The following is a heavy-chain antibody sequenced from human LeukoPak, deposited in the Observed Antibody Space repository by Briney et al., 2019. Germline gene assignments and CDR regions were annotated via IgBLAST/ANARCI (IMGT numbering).Heavy chain of an antibody. CDR1: GFTFSSYA. D-gene: IGHD3-3*01. J-gene: IGHJ3*02. Sequence: GGSLRLSCAASGFTFSSYAMSWVRQAPGKGLEWVSAISGSGGSTYYADSVKGRFTVSRDNSKNALYLQMNSLRAEDTAVYYCAKDGDYDFWSGPIDAFDIWGRGTMVTVSS. CDR2: ISGSGGST. CDR3: AKDGDYDFWSGPIDAFDI. V-gene: IGHV3-23*01.